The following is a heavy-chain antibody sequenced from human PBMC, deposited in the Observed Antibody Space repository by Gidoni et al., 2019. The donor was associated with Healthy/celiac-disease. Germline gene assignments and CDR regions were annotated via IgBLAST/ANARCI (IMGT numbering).Heavy chain of an antibody. CDR2: ISGSGGST. D-gene: IGHD6-19*01. J-gene: IGHJ4*02. V-gene: IGHV3-23*01. Sequence: EVQLLEYGGGLVQPGGSLRLSCAASGLTFRSYAMSWVRQAPGKGLEWVSSISGSGGSTYYADSVKGRFTISRDNSKNTLYLQMNSLRAEDTAVYYCAKRLVYFDYWGQGTLVTVSS. CDR3: AKRLVYFDY. CDR1: GLTFRSYA.